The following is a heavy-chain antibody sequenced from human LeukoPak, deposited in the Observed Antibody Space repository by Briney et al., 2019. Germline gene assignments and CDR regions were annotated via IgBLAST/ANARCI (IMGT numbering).Heavy chain of an antibody. CDR3: ATARDFGELFFDY. J-gene: IGHJ4*02. Sequence: GGSLRLSCAASGFTFAEYTMHWVRQAPGKGLEWVSLISWNGARIHYGDSVKGRFTISRDNSKNSLYLQMNSLRTEDTALYYCATARDFGELFFDYWGQGTLVTVSS. D-gene: IGHD3-10*01. CDR2: ISWNGARI. CDR1: GFTFAEYT. V-gene: IGHV3-43*01.